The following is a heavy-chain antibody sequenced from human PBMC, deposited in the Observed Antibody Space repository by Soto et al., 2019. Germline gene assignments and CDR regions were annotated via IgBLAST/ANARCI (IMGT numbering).Heavy chain of an antibody. J-gene: IGHJ4*02. CDR3: GKERRGSGWFVCSY. V-gene: IGHV3-11*01. D-gene: IGHD6-19*01. CDR1: GSTFSDYY. CDR2: ISSSGSXX. Sequence: PGGSLRLSCAASGSTFSDYYMSWIRQAPGKGLEWVSYISSSGSXXXXXXXXKXRFTISRDNAKNSLYLQMNSLRADDTAVYYCGKERRGSGWFVCSYWGQGILVTVSS.